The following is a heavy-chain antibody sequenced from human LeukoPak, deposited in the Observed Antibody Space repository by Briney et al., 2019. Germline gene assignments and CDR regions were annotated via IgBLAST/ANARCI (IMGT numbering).Heavy chain of an antibody. CDR1: GFTFSSYG. J-gene: IGHJ5*02. CDR3: AKDSGPAALYNWFDP. D-gene: IGHD2-2*01. V-gene: IGHV3-33*06. Sequence: GGSLRLSCVASGFTFSSYGMHWVRQAPGKGLEWVAVIWYDGSNKYYADSVKGRFTISRDNSKNTLYLQMNSLRAEDTAVYYCAKDSGPAALYNWFDPWGQGTLVTVSS. CDR2: IWYDGSNK.